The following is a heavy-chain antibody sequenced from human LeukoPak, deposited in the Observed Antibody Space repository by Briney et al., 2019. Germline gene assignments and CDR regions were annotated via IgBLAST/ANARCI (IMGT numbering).Heavy chain of an antibody. V-gene: IGHV3-30*02. CDR2: IRYDGSNK. Sequence: SGGSLRLSCAASGFTFSTYGIHWVRQAPGKGLEWVAFIRYDGSNKYYADSVKGRFTISKDNSKNTLFLQMNSLRPEDTAVYYCAKDGAGYCTNGVCFSYYYMDVWGKGTTVTVSS. CDR1: GFTFSTYG. D-gene: IGHD2-8*01. CDR3: AKDGAGYCTNGVCFSYYYMDV. J-gene: IGHJ6*03.